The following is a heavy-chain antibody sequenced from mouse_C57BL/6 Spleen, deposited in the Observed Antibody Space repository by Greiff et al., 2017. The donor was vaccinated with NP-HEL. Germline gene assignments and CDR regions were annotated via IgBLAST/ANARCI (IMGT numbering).Heavy chain of an antibody. CDR3: ARTVGQRGAMDY. V-gene: IGHV5-17*01. D-gene: IGHD3-3*01. CDR1: GFTFTDYG. J-gene: IGHJ4*01. CDR2: ISSGSSTT. Sequence: EVMLVESGGGLVKPGGSLKLSCAASGFTFTDYGMHWVRQAPGKGLEWVAYISSGSSTTYYADTLKGRFTISGDKAKNTPFLQMSSLRSEDTAMYYCARTVGQRGAMDYWGQGTSVTVSS.